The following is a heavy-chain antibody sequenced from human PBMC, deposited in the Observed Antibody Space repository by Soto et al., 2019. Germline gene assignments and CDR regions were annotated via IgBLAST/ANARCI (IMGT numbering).Heavy chain of an antibody. V-gene: IGHV4-31*03. CDR3: ARGDGYGDYAV. CDR2: VYYNGNT. CDR1: GGFISSGGYY. J-gene: IGHJ4*02. Sequence: QVQLQESGPGLVKPSQTLSLTCTVSGGFISSGGYYWSWLRQHPEKGLEWMGYVYYNGNTYYNPSLKSXXTXSXXMSKNQFSLKLSSVTAADTAVYYCARGDGYGDYAVWGQGTLVTVSS. D-gene: IGHD4-17*01.